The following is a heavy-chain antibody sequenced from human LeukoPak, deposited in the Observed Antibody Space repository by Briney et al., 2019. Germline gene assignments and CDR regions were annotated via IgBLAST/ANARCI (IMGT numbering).Heavy chain of an antibody. V-gene: IGHV3-30*02. J-gene: IGHJ6*03. CDR2: IRYDGSDK. CDR3: AKTVSGYRSSWYYYYYYMDV. D-gene: IGHD6-13*01. CDR1: GFTFSSYG. Sequence: GGSLRLSCAASGFTFSSYGMHWVRQAPGKGLEWVAFIRYDGSDKYYADSVEGRFTISRDNSKNTLYLQMNSLRAEDTAVYYCAKTVSGYRSSWYYYYYYMDVWGKGTTVTVSS.